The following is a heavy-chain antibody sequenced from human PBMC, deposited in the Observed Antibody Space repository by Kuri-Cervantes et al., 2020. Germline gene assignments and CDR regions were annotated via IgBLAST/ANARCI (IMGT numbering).Heavy chain of an antibody. D-gene: IGHD2-21*02. CDR1: GFTFSSYS. V-gene: IGHV3-21*01. CDR2: ISSSSSYI. Sequence: GGSLRLSCAASGFTFSSYSMNWVRQAPGKGLEWVSSISSSSSYIYYADSVKGRFTISRDNAKNSLYLQMNSLRAEDTAVYYCVRDSDSYAFDIWGQGTMVTVSS. CDR3: VRDSDSYAFDI. J-gene: IGHJ3*02.